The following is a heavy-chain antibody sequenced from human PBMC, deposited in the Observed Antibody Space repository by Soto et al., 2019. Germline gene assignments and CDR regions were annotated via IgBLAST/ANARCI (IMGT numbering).Heavy chain of an antibody. CDR2: IYHSGST. J-gene: IGHJ4*02. D-gene: IGHD2-15*01. CDR3: ASQNNNRYCGGGSCYFDY. Sequence: SETLSLTWAVSGYSISSGYYWGWIRQPPGKGLEWIGSIYHSGSTNYNPSLKSRVTISIDTSKNQFSLKLSSVTAADTAVYYCASQNNNRYCGGGSCYFDYWGQGTLVTVSS. V-gene: IGHV4-38-2*01. CDR1: GYSISSGYY.